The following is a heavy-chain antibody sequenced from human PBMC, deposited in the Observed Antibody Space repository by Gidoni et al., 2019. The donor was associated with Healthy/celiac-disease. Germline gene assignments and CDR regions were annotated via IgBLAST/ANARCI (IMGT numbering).Heavy chain of an antibody. D-gene: IGHD6-19*01. CDR3: AKGGSGWYGGAEYFQH. CDR2: ISGSGGST. Sequence: EVQLVESGGGLVQPGGSLGLSCAASGFTFSSYAMRWVRQAPGKGLEWVSAISGSGGSTYYADSVKGRFTISRDNSKNTLYLQMNSLRAEDTAVYYCAKGGSGWYGGAEYFQHWGQGTLVTVSS. CDR1: GFTFSSYA. J-gene: IGHJ1*01. V-gene: IGHV3-23*04.